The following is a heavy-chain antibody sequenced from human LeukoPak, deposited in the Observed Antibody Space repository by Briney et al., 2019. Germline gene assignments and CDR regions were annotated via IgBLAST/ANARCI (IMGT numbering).Heavy chain of an antibody. V-gene: IGHV4-34*01. J-gene: IGHJ4*02. CDR3: ARGLEYYYDSSGYYAYFDY. Sequence: SETLSLTCAVYGGSFSGYYWGLIRQPPGKGLEWIGEISHSGSTNYNPSLKSRVTISVDTSKNQFSLKLSSVTAADTAVYYCARGLEYYYDSSGYYAYFDYWGQGTLVTVSS. D-gene: IGHD3-22*01. CDR2: ISHSGST. CDR1: GGSFSGYY.